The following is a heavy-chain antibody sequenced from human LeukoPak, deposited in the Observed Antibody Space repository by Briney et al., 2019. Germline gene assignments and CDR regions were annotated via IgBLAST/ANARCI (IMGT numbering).Heavy chain of an antibody. D-gene: IGHD3-16*01. Sequence: SETLSLTCTVSGGSISGSSYYWGWIRQPPGKGLEWIGSIYYSGSTYYNPSLKSRVTISVDTAKNQFSLKLNSVTATDKAVYYFPRPFGPWGQGTLVTVSS. J-gene: IGHJ4*02. CDR2: IYYSGST. CDR3: PRPFGP. CDR1: GGSISGSSYY. V-gene: IGHV4-39*01.